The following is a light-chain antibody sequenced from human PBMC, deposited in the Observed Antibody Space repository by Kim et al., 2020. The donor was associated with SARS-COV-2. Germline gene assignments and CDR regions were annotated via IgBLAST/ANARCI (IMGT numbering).Light chain of an antibody. V-gene: IGLV2-8*01. CDR3: SSYGGSDNLV. Sequence: QSALTQPPSASGSPGQSVTISCTGTSSDVGAYNYVSWYQQHPGKAPKLIIYEVAKRPSGVPDRFSGSKSGNTASLTVSGLQAEDEADYYCSSYGGSDNLVFGGGTQLTVL. CDR2: EVA. CDR1: SSDVGAYNY. J-gene: IGLJ3*02.